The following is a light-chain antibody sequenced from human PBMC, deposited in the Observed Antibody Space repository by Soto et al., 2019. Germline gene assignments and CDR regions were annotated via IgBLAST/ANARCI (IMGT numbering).Light chain of an antibody. CDR1: LSVRNY. CDR3: QQSYSVPFT. Sequence: DIQLTQSPSSLSASVGDRVTISCRASLSVRNYLSWYQWEPGKAPSLLIYAASSLHSGVPSRFSGSASGADFTLTINNLHPEDFATYYCQQSYSVPFTFGQGTRLQLK. J-gene: IGKJ5*01. V-gene: IGKV1-39*01. CDR2: AAS.